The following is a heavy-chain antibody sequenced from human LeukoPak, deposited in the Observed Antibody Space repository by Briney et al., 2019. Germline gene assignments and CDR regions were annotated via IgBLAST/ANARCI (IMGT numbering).Heavy chain of an antibody. V-gene: IGHV4-61*01. CDR2: IYYSGST. CDR3: ARAAYYYYGMDV. J-gene: IGHJ6*02. Sequence: SETLSLTCTVSGGSVSSGSYYWSWIRQPPGKGLEWMGYIYYSGSTNYNPSLKSRVTISVDTSKNQFSLKLSSVTAADTAVYYCARAAYYYYGMDVWGQGTTVTVSS. CDR1: GGSVSSGSYY.